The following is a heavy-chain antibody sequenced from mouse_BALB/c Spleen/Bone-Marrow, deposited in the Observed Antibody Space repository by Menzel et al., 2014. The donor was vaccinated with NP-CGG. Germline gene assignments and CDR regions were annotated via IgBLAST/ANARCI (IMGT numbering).Heavy chain of an antibody. Sequence: QVQLQQPGPEVVKPGAPVKVPCKASGYTFTSYWMNWVKQRPGRGLEWTGRIDPSDSETHYNQKFKDKATLTVDKSSSTAYIQLSSLTSEDSAVYYCARDHFYSGNYEFAYWGQGTLVTVSA. CDR2: IDPSDSET. CDR1: GYTFTSYW. CDR3: ARDHFYSGNYEFAY. V-gene: IGHV1-69*02. J-gene: IGHJ3*01. D-gene: IGHD2-1*01.